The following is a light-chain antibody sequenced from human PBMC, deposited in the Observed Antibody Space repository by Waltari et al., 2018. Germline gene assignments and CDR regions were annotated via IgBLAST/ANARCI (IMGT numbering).Light chain of an antibody. CDR1: QDIEDD. Sequence: ETTLTQSPAFMSATPGDKVNIPCKASQDIEDDMNWYQQKPGETAIIIIQEATTFVPGISPRFCGSRYGTDFTLTINNIESEDATYYFCLQHVNFPLYIFGQGTKLEIK. CDR2: EAT. J-gene: IGKJ2*01. CDR3: LQHVNFPLYI. V-gene: IGKV5-2*01.